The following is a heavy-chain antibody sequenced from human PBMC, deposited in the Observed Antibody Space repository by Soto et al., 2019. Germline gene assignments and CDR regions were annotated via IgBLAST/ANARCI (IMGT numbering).Heavy chain of an antibody. D-gene: IGHD3-22*01. Sequence: QVQLVQSGAEVKKPGSSVKVSCKASGGTFSSYAISWVRQAPGQGLEWMGGIIPIFGTANYAQKFQGRVTITADESTSTAYMELSSLRSEDTAVYYCARDSFYYDSSGYYGYGMDVWGQGTTVTVSS. CDR2: IIPIFGTA. CDR1: GGTFSSYA. J-gene: IGHJ6*02. CDR3: ARDSFYYDSSGYYGYGMDV. V-gene: IGHV1-69*12.